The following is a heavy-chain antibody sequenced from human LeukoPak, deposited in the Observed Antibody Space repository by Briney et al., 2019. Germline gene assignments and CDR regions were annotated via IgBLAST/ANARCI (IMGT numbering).Heavy chain of an antibody. J-gene: IGHJ3*02. CDR3: ARGSAVVTIGDFDI. V-gene: IGHV4-59*01. CDR1: GGSLSSYY. Sequence: PSETLSLTCTVAGGSLSSYYWSWVRQPPGKGLEWIGYIYYSGSTNYNPSLKSRVTISVDTSKNQFSLQLSSVTAADTAVYYCARGSAVVTIGDFDIWGQGTMVTVSS. CDR2: IYYSGST. D-gene: IGHD4-23*01.